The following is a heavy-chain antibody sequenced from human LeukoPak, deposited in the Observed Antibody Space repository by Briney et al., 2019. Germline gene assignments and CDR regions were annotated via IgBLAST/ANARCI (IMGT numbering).Heavy chain of an antibody. Sequence: PGGSLRLSCAASGFTFSSYEMNWVRQSPGKGLEWVGRIKSKTEGGTTDYAAPVKGRFTISRDDSKSTLYLQMNSLKTEDTAVYYCTTAYYYGNSGYYHWGQGTLVTVSS. CDR3: TTAYYYGNSGYYH. D-gene: IGHD3-22*01. CDR2: IKSKTEGGTT. J-gene: IGHJ4*02. CDR1: GFTFSSYE. V-gene: IGHV3-15*01.